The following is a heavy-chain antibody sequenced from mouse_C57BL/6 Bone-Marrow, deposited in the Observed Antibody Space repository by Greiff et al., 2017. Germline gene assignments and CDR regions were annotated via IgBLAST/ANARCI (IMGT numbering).Heavy chain of an antibody. Sequence: EVQLQESGPELVKPGASVKISCKASGYSFTDYNMNWVKQSNGKSLEWIGLINPNYGTTSYNQKFKGKATLTVDQSYSTAYMQLHSLTSEDSAVYYCERGEDYDYAVEYGGQGTAVTVSA. V-gene: IGHV1-39*01. CDR2: INPNYGTT. CDR3: ERGEDYDYAVEY. D-gene: IGHD2-4*01. CDR1: GYSFTDYN. J-gene: IGHJ4*01.